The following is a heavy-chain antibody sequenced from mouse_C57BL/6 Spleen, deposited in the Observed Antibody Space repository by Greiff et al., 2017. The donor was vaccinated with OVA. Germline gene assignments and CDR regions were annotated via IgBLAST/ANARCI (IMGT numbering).Heavy chain of an antibody. CDR1: GYSFTDYN. V-gene: IGHV1-39*01. J-gene: IGHJ4*01. CDR2: INPNYGTT. Sequence: EVKLMESGPELVKPGASVKISCKASGYSFTDYNMNWVKQSNGKSLEWIGVINPNYGTTSYNQKFKGKATLTVDQSSSTAYMQLNSLTSEDSAVYYCARSRYGSSLYAMDYWGQGTSVTVSS. CDR3: ARSRYGSSLYAMDY. D-gene: IGHD1-1*01.